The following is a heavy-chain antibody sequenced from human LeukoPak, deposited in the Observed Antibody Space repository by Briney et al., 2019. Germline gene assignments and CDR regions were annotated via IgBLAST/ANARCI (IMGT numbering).Heavy chain of an antibody. D-gene: IGHD6-13*01. CDR3: ARDYGQLVLYYYYGMDV. V-gene: IGHV3-30-3*01. CDR2: ISYDGSNK. J-gene: IGHJ6*02. CDR1: GFTFSSYA. Sequence: GGSLRLSCAASGFTFSSYAMHWVRQAPGKGLEWVAVISYDGSNKYYADSVKGRFTISRDNSKNTLYLQMNSLRAEDTAVHYCARDYGQLVLYYYYGMDVWGQGTTVTVSS.